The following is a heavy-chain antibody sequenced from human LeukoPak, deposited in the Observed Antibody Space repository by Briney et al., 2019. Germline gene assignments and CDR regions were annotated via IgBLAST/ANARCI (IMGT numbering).Heavy chain of an antibody. CDR2: ISSGTYI. D-gene: IGHD3-22*01. CDR1: GFTFSRFE. J-gene: IGHJ5*02. V-gene: IGHV3-48*03. CDR3: AKDFYYYDSSGLQS. Sequence: GGSLRLSCVASGFTFSRFEMNWVRQAPGKGLEWISHISSGTYIAYADSVKGRFTISRDNAKNTLYLQTNSLRAEDTAVYYCAKDFYYYDSSGLQSWGQGTLVTVSS.